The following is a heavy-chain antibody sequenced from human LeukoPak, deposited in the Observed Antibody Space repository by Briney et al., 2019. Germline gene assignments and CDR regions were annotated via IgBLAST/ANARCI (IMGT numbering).Heavy chain of an antibody. CDR1: GFTFSSYW. CDR3: AKGSYYDSSGSFYFDY. J-gene: IGHJ4*02. CDR2: INHNGNVN. D-gene: IGHD3-22*01. V-gene: IGHV3-7*03. Sequence: GGSPRLSCAASGFTFSSYWINWARQAPGKGLEWVASINHNGNVNYYVDSVKGRFTISRDNAKNTLYVQVNSLGTEDTAAYYCAKGSYYDSSGSFYFDYWGQGTLVTVSS.